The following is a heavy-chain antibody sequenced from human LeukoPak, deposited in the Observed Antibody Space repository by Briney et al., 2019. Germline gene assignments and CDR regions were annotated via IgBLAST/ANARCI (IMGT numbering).Heavy chain of an antibody. CDR3: AGGDTAMVTCDY. CDR1: GYSFTSYW. J-gene: IGHJ4*02. V-gene: IGHV5-10-1*01. Sequence: GESLKISCKGSGYSFTSYWISWVRQMPGKGLGWMGRIDPSDSYTNYSPSFQGHVTISADKSISTAYLQWSSLKASDTAMYYCAGGDTAMVTCDYWGQGTLVTVSS. D-gene: IGHD5-18*01. CDR2: IDPSDSYT.